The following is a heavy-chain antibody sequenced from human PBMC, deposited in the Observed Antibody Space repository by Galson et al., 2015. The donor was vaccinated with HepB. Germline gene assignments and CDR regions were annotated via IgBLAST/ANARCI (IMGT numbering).Heavy chain of an antibody. J-gene: IGHJ4*02. CDR1: GYTFTSYA. D-gene: IGHD2-21*02. CDR2: INAGNGNT. V-gene: IGHV1-3*01. Sequence: SVKVSCKASGYTFTSYAMHWVRQAPGQRLEWMGWINAGNGNTKYSQKFQGRVTITRDTSASTAYMELSSLRSEDTAVYYCARDRDYCGGDCYPDYWGQGTLVTVSS. CDR3: ARDRDYCGGDCYPDY.